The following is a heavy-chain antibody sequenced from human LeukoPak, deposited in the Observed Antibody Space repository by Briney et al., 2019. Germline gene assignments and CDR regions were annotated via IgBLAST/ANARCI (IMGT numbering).Heavy chain of an antibody. CDR2: ITSSSSYK. V-gene: IGHV3-21*04. D-gene: IGHD3-10*01. Sequence: GGSLRLSCTASGFTFNSYNMNWVRQAPGKGLEWVSSITSSSSYKYYADSVRGRFTISRDNSKNTLYLQMNSLRAEDTAVYYCAKAGRGGAITMVRGVKGDYYYMDVGGKGTTVTISS. CDR1: GFTFNSYN. CDR3: AKAGRGGAITMVRGVKGDYYYMDV. J-gene: IGHJ6*03.